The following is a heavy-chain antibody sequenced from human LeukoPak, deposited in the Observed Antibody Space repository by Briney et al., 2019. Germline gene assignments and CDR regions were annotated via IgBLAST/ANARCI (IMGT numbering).Heavy chain of an antibody. CDR2: IYTSGST. V-gene: IGHV4-61*02. J-gene: IGHJ6*03. Sequence: PSQTLSLTCTVSGGSISSGSYYWSWIRQPAGKGLEWIGRIYTSGSTNYNPSLKSRVTISVDTSKNQFSLKLSSVTAAVTAVYYCARSTVETAIPTPPYSYYYIDVWGKGTTVTVSS. CDR1: GGSISSGSYY. D-gene: IGHD2-21*02. CDR3: ARSTVETAIPTPPYSYYYIDV.